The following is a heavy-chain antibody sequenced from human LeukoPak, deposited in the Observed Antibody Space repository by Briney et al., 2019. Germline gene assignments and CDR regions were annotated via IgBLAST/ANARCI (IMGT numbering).Heavy chain of an antibody. D-gene: IGHD2-8*01. J-gene: IGHJ4*02. Sequence: ASVKVSCKASGGTFSSYAISWVRQAPGQGLEWMGRIIPILGIANYAQKFQGRVTITADKSTSTAYMELSSLRSEDTAVYYCARARMVYARWDYWGQGTLVTVSS. V-gene: IGHV1-69*04. CDR3: ARARMVYARWDY. CDR2: IIPILGIA. CDR1: GGTFSSYA.